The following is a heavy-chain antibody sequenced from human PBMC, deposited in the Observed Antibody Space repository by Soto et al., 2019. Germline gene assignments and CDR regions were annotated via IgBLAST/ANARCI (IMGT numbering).Heavy chain of an antibody. Sequence: GESLTISCKGSGYSFPRYWISWVRQMPGKGLEWMGRIDPSDSYTNYSPSFQGHVTISADKSISTAYLQWSSLKASDTAMYYCARRYCSSTSCYSNWFDPGGQGTLVTVSS. J-gene: IGHJ5*02. CDR1: GYSFPRYW. CDR3: ARRYCSSTSCYSNWFDP. CDR2: IDPSDSYT. D-gene: IGHD2-2*01. V-gene: IGHV5-10-1*01.